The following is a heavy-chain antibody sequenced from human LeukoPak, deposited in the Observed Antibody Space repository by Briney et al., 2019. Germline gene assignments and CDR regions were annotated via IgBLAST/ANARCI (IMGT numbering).Heavy chain of an antibody. D-gene: IGHD2-2*01. Sequence: SQTLSLTCAISGDSVSSKSTAWNWIRQSPSRGPEWLGRTYYRSKWYNGYAVSVKSRITINPDTSKNQFSLQLNSVTPEDTAVYYCARRLTQYDCFDPWGQGILVTVSS. CDR2: TYYRSKWYN. V-gene: IGHV6-1*01. CDR3: ARRLTQYDCFDP. CDR1: GDSVSSKSTA. J-gene: IGHJ5*02.